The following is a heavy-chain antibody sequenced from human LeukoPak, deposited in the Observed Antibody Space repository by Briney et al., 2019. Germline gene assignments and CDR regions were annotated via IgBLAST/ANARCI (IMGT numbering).Heavy chain of an antibody. CDR1: GDSVSSNSAT. V-gene: IGHV6-1*01. CDR2: TYYRSKWYN. CDR3: AKEYCSNSVCHSLDY. D-gene: IGHD2-8*01. J-gene: IGHJ4*02. Sequence: SQTLSLTCAISGDSVSSNSATWDWIRQSPSRGLEWLGRTYYRSKWYNDYAVSVKSRVTINPDTSKNQFSLQLNSVTPEDTAVYYCAKEYCSNSVCHSLDYWGQGTLVTVSS.